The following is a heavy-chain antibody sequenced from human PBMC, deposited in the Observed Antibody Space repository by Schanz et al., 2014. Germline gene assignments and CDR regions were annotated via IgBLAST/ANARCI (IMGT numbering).Heavy chain of an antibody. V-gene: IGHV3-66*01. CDR3: ARDHTTESYYSAGPPIDY. CDR1: GFAVDNYY. D-gene: IGHD1-26*01. CDR2: IFTDGRT. J-gene: IGHJ4*02. Sequence: EVQLVASGGGLVQPGGSLRLSCAASGFAVDNYYMSCVRQAPGRGLEWVSIIFTDGRTYYADSVKGRFTISRDSSKNTLFLQMNSLRAEDTAVYYCARDHTTESYYSAGPPIDYWGQGTLXTVSS.